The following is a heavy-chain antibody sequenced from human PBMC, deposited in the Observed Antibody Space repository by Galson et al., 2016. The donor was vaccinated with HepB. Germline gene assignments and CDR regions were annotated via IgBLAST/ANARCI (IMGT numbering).Heavy chain of an antibody. CDR3: ARYLRSHGYYVMDV. CDR1: GFPLSTSGMA. J-gene: IGHJ6*02. CDR2: IDWNDNK. D-gene: IGHD4-17*01. Sequence: PALVKPTQTLTLTCTFSGFPLSTSGMAVSWIRQPPGKALEWLAVIDWNDNKFYSTSLRTRLTISKDTSKNQVVLTLTNMDPVDTATYFCARYLRSHGYYVMDVWGQGTTVTVSS. V-gene: IGHV2-70*01.